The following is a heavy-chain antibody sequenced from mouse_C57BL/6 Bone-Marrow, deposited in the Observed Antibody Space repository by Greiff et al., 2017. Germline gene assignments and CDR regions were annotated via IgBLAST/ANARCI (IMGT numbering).Heavy chain of an antibody. CDR2: FYPGSGSI. D-gene: IGHD2-4*01. CDR1: GYIFTEYT. J-gene: IGHJ2*01. V-gene: IGHV1-62-2*01. Sequence: QVQLQQSGAELVKPGASVKLSCKASGYIFTEYTIHWVKQRSGQGLEWIGWFYPGSGSITYNERFKDKATLTADKSSNTVYMELSRLTSEDSAVYFGARHERYYDYEGYFDYWGQGTTLTVSS. CDR3: ARHERYYDYEGYFDY.